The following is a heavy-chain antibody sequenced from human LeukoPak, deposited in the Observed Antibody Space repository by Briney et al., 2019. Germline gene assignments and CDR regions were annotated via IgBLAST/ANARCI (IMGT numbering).Heavy chain of an antibody. Sequence: GGSLRLSCAASGFTFSSYWMHWVRQAPGKGLVWVSRINSDGSSTSYADSVKGRFTISRDNAKNTLYLQMNSLRAEDTAVYYCAKTSYYYDSSGYPNYWGQGTLVTVSS. CDR3: AKTSYYYDSSGYPNY. J-gene: IGHJ4*02. CDR1: GFTFSSYW. D-gene: IGHD3-22*01. CDR2: INSDGSST. V-gene: IGHV3-74*01.